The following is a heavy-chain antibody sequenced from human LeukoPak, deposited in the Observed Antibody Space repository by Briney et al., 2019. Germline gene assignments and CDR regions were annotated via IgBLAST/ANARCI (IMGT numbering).Heavy chain of an antibody. Sequence: SETLSLTCTVSGGSISSSSYYWGWIRQPPGKGLEWIGSIYYSGSTYYNPSLKSRVTISVDTSKNQFSLKLSSVTAADTAVYYCAREGYYYASFDPWGQGTLVTVSS. CDR2: IYYSGST. J-gene: IGHJ5*02. V-gene: IGHV4-39*07. CDR3: AREGYYYASFDP. D-gene: IGHD3-10*01. CDR1: GGSISSSSYY.